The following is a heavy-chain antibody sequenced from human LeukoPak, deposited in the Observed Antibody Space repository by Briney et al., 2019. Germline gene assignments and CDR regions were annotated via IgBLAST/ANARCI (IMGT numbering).Heavy chain of an antibody. J-gene: IGHJ4*02. V-gene: IGHV3-23*01. CDR1: GFTFSSYA. D-gene: IGHD3-9*01. CDR3: AKDPDILTGNYIDD. CDR2: ISGSGGST. Sequence: PGGSLRLSCAASGFTFSSYAMSWVRQAPGKGLEWVSAISGSGGSTYYADSVKGRFTISRDNSKNTLYLQMNSLRVEDTAVYYCAKDPDILTGNYIDDWGQGTLVTVSS.